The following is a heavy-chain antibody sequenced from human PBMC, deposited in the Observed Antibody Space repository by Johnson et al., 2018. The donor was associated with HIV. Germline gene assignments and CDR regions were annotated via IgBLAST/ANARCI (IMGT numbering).Heavy chain of an antibody. D-gene: IGHD1-26*01. Sequence: VQVVESGGGVVQPGRSLRLSCAASGFTFRSYGMHWVRQAPGKGLEWVAVISYDGSNKYYADSVKGRFTISRDNSKNTLYLQMNSLRAEDTAVYYCAKLVGASDAFDSWGQGTMVTVSS. CDR1: GFTFRSYG. V-gene: IGHV3-30*18. J-gene: IGHJ3*02. CDR3: AKLVGASDAFDS. CDR2: ISYDGSNK.